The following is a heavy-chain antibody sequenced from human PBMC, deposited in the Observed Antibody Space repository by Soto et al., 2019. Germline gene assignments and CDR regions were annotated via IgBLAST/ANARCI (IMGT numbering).Heavy chain of an antibody. CDR1: GGSISGYF. CDR3: AKDRGYSTDYYYGVEV. V-gene: IGHV4-59*01. D-gene: IGHD5-12*01. J-gene: IGHJ6*02. CDR2: IHHTGST. Sequence: QVQLQESGPGLVKPSETLSLTCTVSGGSISGYFWSWIRQPPRKGPEWIGYIHHTGSTNYNPSLRSRVTISLDTSKTQFSLKLKYVTAADTARYYCAKDRGYSTDYYYGVEVWGRGTTVTVSS.